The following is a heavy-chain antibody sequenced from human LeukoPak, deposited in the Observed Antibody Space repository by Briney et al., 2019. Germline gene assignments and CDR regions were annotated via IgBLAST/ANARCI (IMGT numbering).Heavy chain of an antibody. V-gene: IGHV1-3*03. CDR3: ARGQYYYDSSGYHDAFDI. J-gene: IGHJ3*02. Sequence: GASVKVSCKASGYTFTGYYMHWVRQAPGQTLEWMGWINAGNGNTKYSQEFQGRVTITRDTSASTAYMELSSLRSEDTAVYYCARGQYYYDSSGYHDAFDIWGQGTMVTVSS. CDR1: GYTFTGYY. CDR2: INAGNGNT. D-gene: IGHD3-22*01.